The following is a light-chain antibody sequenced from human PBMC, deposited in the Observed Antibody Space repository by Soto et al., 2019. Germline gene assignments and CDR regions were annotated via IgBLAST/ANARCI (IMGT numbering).Light chain of an antibody. CDR1: QPIDTF. J-gene: IGKJ5*01. CDR2: AAS. CDR3: QQSYSTLSIT. V-gene: IGKV1-39*01. Sequence: DIQMTQSPSSVSASVEDSVTITCRASQPIDTFLHWYQQKPGRAPNLLIYAASNLQSGVPSRFRGSGSGTDFTLTISSLQPEDFATYYCQQSYSTLSITFGQGTRLEI.